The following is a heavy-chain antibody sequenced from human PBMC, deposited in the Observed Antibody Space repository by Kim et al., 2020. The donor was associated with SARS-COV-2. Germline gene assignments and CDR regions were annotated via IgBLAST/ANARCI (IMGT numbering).Heavy chain of an antibody. Sequence: GGSLRLSCAASGFSFNTHTLHWVRQAPGKGLEWVALISNDGRNTYYTDSVKGRFTVSRDIVNNTLHLQMNSLRPEDTALYFCAREEFAMVTYDYWGQGALVTVSS. CDR1: GFSFNTHT. CDR3: AREEFAMVTYDY. CDR2: ISNDGRNT. V-gene: IGHV3-30*14. J-gene: IGHJ4*02. D-gene: IGHD5-18*01.